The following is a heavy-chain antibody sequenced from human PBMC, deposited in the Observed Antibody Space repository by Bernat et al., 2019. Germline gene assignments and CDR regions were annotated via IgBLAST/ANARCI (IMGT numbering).Heavy chain of an antibody. CDR3: ARVFLSETYYYHGMDV. J-gene: IGHJ6*02. Sequence: QLQLQESGPGLVKPSETLSLICTVSGGSISSGSHYWGWIRQPPGKGLEWIGSIYYSGGTYYSPSLKSRATVSVDTSKNQFSLKLNSVTAADTAVDYCARVFLSETYYYHGMDVWGQGTTVTVSS. CDR2: IYYSGGT. V-gene: IGHV4-39*01. CDR1: GGSISSGSHY. D-gene: IGHD3-10*01.